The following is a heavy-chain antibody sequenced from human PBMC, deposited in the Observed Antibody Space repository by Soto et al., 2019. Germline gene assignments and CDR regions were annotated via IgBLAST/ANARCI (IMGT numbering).Heavy chain of an antibody. CDR1: GYTFTNYA. V-gene: IGHV1-18*01. CDR3: ARESQYSKSWQMFDY. D-gene: IGHD6-13*01. CDR2: VNTYNGNP. J-gene: IGHJ4*02. Sequence: QVQLVQSGGELKKPGASVKVSCKASGYTFTNYAISWVRQAPGRGLEWMGWVNTYNGNPNYAQIFQGRVNRTTDKTKGTAYMELRSLKSDDAAIYYCARESQYSKSWQMFDYWGQGTLVTVSS.